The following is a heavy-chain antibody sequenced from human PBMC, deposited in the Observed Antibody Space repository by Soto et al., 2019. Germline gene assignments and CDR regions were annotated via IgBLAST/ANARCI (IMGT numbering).Heavy chain of an antibody. Sequence: GASVKVSCKASGYTFTGYYIHWVLQAPGQGLEWMGRISAYNGDTNYAQKFQGRVTMTTDTSTSTAYMELRSLRSDDTAVYYCARYRITVFGVVPYPVDYWGQGTLVTVSS. CDR3: ARYRITVFGVVPYPVDY. CDR1: GYTFTGYY. V-gene: IGHV1-18*04. J-gene: IGHJ4*02. D-gene: IGHD3-3*01. CDR2: ISAYNGDT.